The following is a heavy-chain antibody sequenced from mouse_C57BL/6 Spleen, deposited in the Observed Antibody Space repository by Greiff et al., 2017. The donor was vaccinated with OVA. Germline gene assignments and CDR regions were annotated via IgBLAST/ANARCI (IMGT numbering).Heavy chain of an antibody. CDR2: IYPGDGDT. V-gene: IGHV1-80*01. CDR3: AGGTAQAAWCAY. D-gene: IGHD3-2*02. CDR1: GYAFSSYW. Sequence: QVQLKESGAELVKPGASVKISCKASGYAFSSYWMNWVKQRPGKGLEWIGQIYPGDGDTNYNGKLKGKATLTADKSSSSAYMQLSSLTSEDSAVYFCAGGTAQAAWCAYWGQGTLVTVSA. J-gene: IGHJ3*01.